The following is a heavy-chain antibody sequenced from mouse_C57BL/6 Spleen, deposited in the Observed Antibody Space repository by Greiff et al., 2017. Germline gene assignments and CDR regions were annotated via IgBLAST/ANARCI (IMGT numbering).Heavy chain of an antibody. Sequence: EVKLMESGAELVRPGASVKLSCTASGFNIKDDYMHWVKQRPEQGLEWIGWIDLENGDTEYASKFQGKATITADTSSNTAYLQLSSLTSEDTAVYYCTKGYSNYWFAYWGQGTLVTVSA. J-gene: IGHJ3*01. CDR3: TKGYSNYWFAY. CDR2: IDLENGDT. D-gene: IGHD2-5*01. V-gene: IGHV14-4*01. CDR1: GFNIKDDY.